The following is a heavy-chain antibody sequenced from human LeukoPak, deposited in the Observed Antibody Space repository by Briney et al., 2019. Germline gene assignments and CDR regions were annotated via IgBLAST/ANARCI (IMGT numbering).Heavy chain of an antibody. J-gene: IGHJ4*02. D-gene: IGHD3-22*01. CDR3: AGHTDYYDSSGYHY. CDR2: ICYSGST. Sequence: KPSETLSLACTVSGGSISSYYWSWIRQPPGKGLEWIGYICYSGSTNYNPSLKSRVTISVDTSKNQFSLKLSSVTAADTAVYYCAGHTDYYDSSGYHYWGQGTLVTVSS. CDR1: GGSISSYY. V-gene: IGHV4-59*01.